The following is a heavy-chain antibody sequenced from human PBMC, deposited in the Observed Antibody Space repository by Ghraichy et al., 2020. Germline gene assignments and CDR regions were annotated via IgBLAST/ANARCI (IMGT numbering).Heavy chain of an antibody. CDR2: ISGGSSNI. J-gene: IGHJ4*02. CDR1: GFTFSSYS. Sequence: ESPNISCVVSGFTFSSYSFNWVRQAPGKGLEWGSYISGGSSNIYYADSVKGRFSISRDNAKNSLYLQMNSLRDEDTAVYYCARDMETMVRGWGFDYWGQGTLVTVSS. CDR3: ARDMETMVRGWGFDY. V-gene: IGHV3-48*02. D-gene: IGHD3-10*01.